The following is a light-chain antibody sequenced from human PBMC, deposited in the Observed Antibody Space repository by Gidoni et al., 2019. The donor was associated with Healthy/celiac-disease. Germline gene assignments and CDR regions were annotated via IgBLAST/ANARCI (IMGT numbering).Light chain of an antibody. Sequence: DIQMTQSPSSLSASVGDSVTISCRASQSITNYLNWYQQKPGKAPKLLIYAASNLQSGVPSRFSGSGSGTDFTLSISSLQPEDFATYYCQQSYSTPRWTFGQXTKVEIK. CDR3: QQSYSTPRWT. V-gene: IGKV1-39*01. CDR1: QSITNY. J-gene: IGKJ1*01. CDR2: AAS.